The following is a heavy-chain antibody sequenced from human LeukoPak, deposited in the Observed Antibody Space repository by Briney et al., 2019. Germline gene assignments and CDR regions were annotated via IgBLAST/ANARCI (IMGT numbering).Heavy chain of an antibody. D-gene: IGHD2-2*01. Sequence: GGSLRLSCAASGFTFSSYAMSWVRQAPGKGLEWVSAISGSGGSTYYADSVKGRFTISRDNAKNSLYLQMNSLRAEDTAVYYCGRPYIPTYYGMDVWGQGTTVTVSS. CDR2: ISGSGGST. CDR3: GRPYIPTYYGMDV. CDR1: GFTFSSYA. J-gene: IGHJ6*02. V-gene: IGHV3-23*01.